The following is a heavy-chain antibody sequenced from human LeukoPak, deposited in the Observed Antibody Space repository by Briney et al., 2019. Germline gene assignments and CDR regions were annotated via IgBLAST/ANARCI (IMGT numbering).Heavy chain of an antibody. D-gene: IGHD4-11*01. CDR3: AHRRREGMITTGFDY. V-gene: IGHV2-5*01. Sequence: SGPTLVKPTQTLTLTCTFSGFSLSSSGVGVGWIRQPPGKALEWLALIYWNDDKPYSPSLKTRLTITKDTSKNHVVLTMTNMDPVDTATYYCAHRRREGMITTGFDYWGQGILVTVSS. CDR1: GFSLSSSGVG. J-gene: IGHJ4*02. CDR2: IYWNDDK.